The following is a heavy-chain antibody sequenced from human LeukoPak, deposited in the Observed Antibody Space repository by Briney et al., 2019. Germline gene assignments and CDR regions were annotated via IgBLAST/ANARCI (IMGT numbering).Heavy chain of an antibody. Sequence: GGSLRLSCAASGFTFSSYAMAWIRQAPGKGLEWVSTVTNSGSSTYYADSVKGRFTISRDNPKNTLFLQMNSLRAEDTAVYYCAKEDYGGNSKTFDIWGQGTMVTVSS. V-gene: IGHV3-23*01. D-gene: IGHD4-23*01. CDR1: GFTFSSYA. CDR3: AKEDYGGNSKTFDI. CDR2: VTNSGSST. J-gene: IGHJ3*02.